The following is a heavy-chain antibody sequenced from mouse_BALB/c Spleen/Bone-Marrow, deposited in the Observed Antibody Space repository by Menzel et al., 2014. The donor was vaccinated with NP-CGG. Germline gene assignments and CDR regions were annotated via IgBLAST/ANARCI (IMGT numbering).Heavy chain of an antibody. J-gene: IGHJ3*01. CDR2: IDPANGNT. D-gene: IGHD2-4*01. CDR3: AMITTGAWFAY. CDR1: GFNIEDTY. Sequence: VQLQQPGAELVKPGASVKLSCTASGFNIEDTYMHWVKQRPEQGLEWIGRIDPANGNTKYDPKFQGKATITADTSSNTAYLQLSSLTSEDTAVYYCAMITTGAWFAYWGQGTLVTVSA. V-gene: IGHV14-3*02.